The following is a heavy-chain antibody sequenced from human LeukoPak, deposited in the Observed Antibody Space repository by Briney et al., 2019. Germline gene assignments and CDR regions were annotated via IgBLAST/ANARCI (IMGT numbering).Heavy chain of an antibody. V-gene: IGHV4-59*01. Sequence: PSETLSLTCTVSGDXIRTYYWSWIRQPPGKGLEWIGYIYYNGNANYSPSLKSRVTMSVDTSKNQFSLRLSSVTAADTAVYYCAIGWYYFDYWGRGTPVTVSS. CDR3: AIGWYYFDY. CDR2: IYYNGNA. CDR1: GDXIRTYY. D-gene: IGHD6-19*01. J-gene: IGHJ4*02.